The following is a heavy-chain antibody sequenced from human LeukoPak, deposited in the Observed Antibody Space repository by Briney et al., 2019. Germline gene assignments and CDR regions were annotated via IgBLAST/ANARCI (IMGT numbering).Heavy chain of an antibody. CDR1: GGSISSYY. D-gene: IGHD2-15*01. CDR2: INYSRGT. V-gene: IGHV4-59*01. CDR3: ARGISFFDY. Sequence: SGTLSLTCTVSGGSISSYYWNWIRQPPGKGLEWIGYINYSRGTKYNPFFKSRVTISLDTSKNQFSLKLNSVTTADTAVYSCARGISFFDYWGQGTLVTVSS. J-gene: IGHJ4*02.